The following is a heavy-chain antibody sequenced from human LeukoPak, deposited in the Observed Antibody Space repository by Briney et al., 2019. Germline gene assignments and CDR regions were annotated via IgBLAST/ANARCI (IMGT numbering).Heavy chain of an antibody. Sequence: SETLSLTCTVPGGSISSYYWSWIRQPPGKGLEWIGHIYYSGSTNYNPSLKSRVTISVDTSKNQFSLKLSSVTAADTAVYYCARVLLWFGELLPNFDYWGQGTLVTVSS. V-gene: IGHV4-59*08. J-gene: IGHJ4*02. CDR3: ARVLLWFGELLPNFDY. D-gene: IGHD3-10*01. CDR2: IYYSGST. CDR1: GGSISSYY.